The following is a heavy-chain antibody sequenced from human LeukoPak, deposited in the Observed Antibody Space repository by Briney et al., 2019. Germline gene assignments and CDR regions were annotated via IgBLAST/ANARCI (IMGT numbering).Heavy chain of an antibody. CDR1: GFTFSSYG. D-gene: IGHD1-1*01. V-gene: IGHV3-30*18. J-gene: IGHJ4*02. CDR3: AKQDLTTGTTGLDY. Sequence: QPGRSLRLSCAASGFTFSSYGMHWVRQAPGKGLEWVAVISYDGSNKYYADSVKGRFTISRDNSKNTLYLEMNSLRAEDTAVYYCAKQDLTTGTTGLDYWGQGTLVTVSS. CDR2: ISYDGSNK.